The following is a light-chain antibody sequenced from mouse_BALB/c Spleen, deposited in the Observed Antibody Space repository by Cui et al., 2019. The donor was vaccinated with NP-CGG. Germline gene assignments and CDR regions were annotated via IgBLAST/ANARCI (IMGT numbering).Light chain of an antibody. CDR3: ALWYSNHWV. CDR2: GTN. J-gene: IGLJ1*01. CDR1: TGAVTTSNY. Sequence: QAVVTPESALTTSPGKTVTLTCRSSTGAVTTSNYANWVQEKPDHLFTGLIGGTNNRAPGVPARFSGSLIGDKAALTITGAQTEDEAIYFCALWYSNHWVFGGGTKLTVL. V-gene: IGLV1*01.